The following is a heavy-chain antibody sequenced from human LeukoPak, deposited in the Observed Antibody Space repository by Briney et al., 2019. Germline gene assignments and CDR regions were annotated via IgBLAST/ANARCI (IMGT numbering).Heavy chain of an antibody. Sequence: GRSLRLSCAASGFTFSSYGMHWVRQAPGKGLEWVAVIWHDGSNKYYADSVKGRFTISRDNSKNTLYLQMNSLRAEDTAVYYCATLMAGTRVDYWGQGTLVTVSS. J-gene: IGHJ4*02. V-gene: IGHV3-33*01. CDR3: ATLMAGTRVDY. CDR1: GFTFSSYG. CDR2: IWHDGSNK. D-gene: IGHD6-19*01.